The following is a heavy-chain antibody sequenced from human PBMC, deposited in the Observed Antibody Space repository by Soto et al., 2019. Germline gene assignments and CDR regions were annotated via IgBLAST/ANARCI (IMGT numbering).Heavy chain of an antibody. CDR1: GDSVSSNNW. J-gene: IGHJ1*01. V-gene: IGHV4-4*02. CDR3: ARVRAGCSRASCFLAD. CDR2: THPTGNS. D-gene: IGHD2-2*01. Sequence: QVQLQASGPGLVKPSGTLSLTCTVSGDSVSSNNWWNWVRQSPGKGLDWIGETHPTGNSNYHPSLKSRVTISVDTSKNQFSLTLTSVTAADTAVYFCARVRAGCSRASCFLADWGRGSLVTVSS.